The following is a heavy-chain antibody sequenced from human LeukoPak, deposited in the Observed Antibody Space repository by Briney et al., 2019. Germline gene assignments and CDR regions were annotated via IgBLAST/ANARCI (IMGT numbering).Heavy chain of an antibody. CDR3: ARGYGDYDYYYGMDV. J-gene: IGHJ6*02. D-gene: IGHD4-17*01. CDR1: GFTVSSNY. CDR2: IYSGGST. Sequence: PGGSLRLSCAASGFTVSSNYMSWVRQAPGKGLEWVSVIYSGGSTYYADSVKGRFTISRHNSKNTLHLQMNSLRAEDTAVYYCARGYGDYDYYYGMDVWGQGTTVTVSS. V-gene: IGHV3-53*04.